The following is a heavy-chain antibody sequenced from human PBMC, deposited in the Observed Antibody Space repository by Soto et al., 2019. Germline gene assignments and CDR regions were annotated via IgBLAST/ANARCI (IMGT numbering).Heavy chain of an antibody. Sequence: SETLSLTCAVYGGSFSGYYWSWIRQSPSLKSRVTMSVDTSKNQFSLKLSSVTAADTAVYYCARAPYPHSSSGDYFDSWGLGTLVTVSS. CDR1: GGSFSGYY. V-gene: IGHV4-34*01. CDR3: ARAPYPHSSSGDYFDS. J-gene: IGHJ4*02. D-gene: IGHD6-6*01.